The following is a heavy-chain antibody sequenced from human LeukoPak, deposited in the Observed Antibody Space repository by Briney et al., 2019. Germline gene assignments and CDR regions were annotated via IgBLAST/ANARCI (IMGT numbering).Heavy chain of an antibody. V-gene: IGHV4-61*02. CDR2: IYTSGCT. Sequence: SETLSLTCTVSGGSISSGSYYWSWIRQPAGKGVEWIGRIYTSGCTNYNPSLMSRVTISVDTSKNQFSLKLSSVTAADTAVYYCARLYYYDSSGPPLWGQGTMVAVSS. CDR1: GGSISSGSYY. D-gene: IGHD3-22*01. CDR3: ARLYYYDSSGPPL. J-gene: IGHJ4*02.